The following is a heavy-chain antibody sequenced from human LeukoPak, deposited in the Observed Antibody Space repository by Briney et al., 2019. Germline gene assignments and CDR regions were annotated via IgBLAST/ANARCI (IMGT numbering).Heavy chain of an antibody. CDR3: ARQPYDLRYYYYMDV. Sequence: ASVKVSCKASGYTFTSYDINWVRQATGQGLGWMGWMNPNSGNTGYAQKFQGRVTMTRNTSISTAYMELSSLRSEDTAVYYCARQPYDLRYYYYMDVWGKGTTVTVSS. CDR2: MNPNSGNT. D-gene: IGHD3-3*01. CDR1: GYTFTSYD. J-gene: IGHJ6*03. V-gene: IGHV1-8*01.